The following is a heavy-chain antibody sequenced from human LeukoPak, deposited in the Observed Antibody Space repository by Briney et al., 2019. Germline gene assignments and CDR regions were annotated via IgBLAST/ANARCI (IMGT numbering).Heavy chain of an antibody. J-gene: IGHJ4*02. Sequence: SETLSLTCTVSDGSITNSYWSWIRQPPGKGLEWIAYSHYSKTTTYHPSLRSRATVSVDASKNQFSLKLSSVTAADTAVYYCARHAGNHYGDFFDYWGQGTLVTVSS. CDR2: SHYSKTT. CDR1: DGSITNSY. CDR3: ARHAGNHYGDFFDY. V-gene: IGHV4-59*08. D-gene: IGHD4-17*01.